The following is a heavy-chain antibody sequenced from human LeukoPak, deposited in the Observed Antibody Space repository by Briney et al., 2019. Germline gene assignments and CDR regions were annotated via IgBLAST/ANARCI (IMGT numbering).Heavy chain of an antibody. CDR1: GGSISSGGYY. CDR3: ARGVRKQLVYFDY. V-gene: IGHV4-61*08. J-gene: IGHJ4*02. Sequence: PSETLSLTCTVSGGSISSGGYYWSWIRQPPGKGLEWIGYIYYSGSTNYNPSLKSRVTISVDTSKNQFSLKLSSVTAADTAVYYCARGVRKQLVYFDYWGQGTLVTVSS. CDR2: IYYSGST. D-gene: IGHD6-6*01.